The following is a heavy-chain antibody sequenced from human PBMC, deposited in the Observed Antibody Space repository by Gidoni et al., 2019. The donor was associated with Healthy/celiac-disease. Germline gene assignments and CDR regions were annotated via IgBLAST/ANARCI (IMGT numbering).Heavy chain of an antibody. J-gene: IGHJ5*02. CDR3: AGDRVGYDIRRFDP. CDR2: ISAYKGNT. CDR1: ASTFTSYG. V-gene: IGHV1-18*01. Sequence: QVQLVQSGAEVKKPAASVQVSCNASASTFTSYGISWVRQAPGQGLEWMGWISAYKGNTNYAQRLQGRVTMTTDKSTGTAYMELRSLRSDDTAVDYGAGDRVGYDIRRFDPWGQGTLVTVSS. D-gene: IGHD3-9*01.